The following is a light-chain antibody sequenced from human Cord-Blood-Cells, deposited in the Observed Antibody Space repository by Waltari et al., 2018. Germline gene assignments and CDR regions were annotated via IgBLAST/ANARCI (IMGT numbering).Light chain of an antibody. CDR1: SSNIGAGYD. Sequence: QSVLTQPPSVSGAPGQRVTNSCTGSSSNIGAGYDVHWYQQLPGTAPKLLIYGNSTRPSGGPDRFSGSKSGTSASLAITGLQAEDEADYYCQSYDSSLSGSVFGGGTKLTVL. CDR2: GNS. J-gene: IGLJ3*02. V-gene: IGLV1-40*01. CDR3: QSYDSSLSGSV.